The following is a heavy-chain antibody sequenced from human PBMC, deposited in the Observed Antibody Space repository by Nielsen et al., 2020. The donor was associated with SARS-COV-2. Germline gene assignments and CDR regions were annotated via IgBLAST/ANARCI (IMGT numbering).Heavy chain of an antibody. V-gene: IGHV4-59*08. J-gene: IGHJ4*02. Sequence: SETLSLTCTVSGGSISSYYWSWIRQPPGKGLEWIGYIYYSGSTNYNPSLKSRVTISVDTSKNQFSLKLSSVTAADTAVYYYARHQRGRRIFGVVTELDYWGQGTLVTVSS. CDR3: ARHQRGRRIFGVVTELDY. CDR1: GGSISSYY. D-gene: IGHD3-3*01. CDR2: IYYSGST.